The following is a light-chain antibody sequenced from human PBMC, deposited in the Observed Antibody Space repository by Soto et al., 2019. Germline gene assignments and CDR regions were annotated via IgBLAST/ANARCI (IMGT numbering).Light chain of an antibody. CDR3: QKYNSAPQT. CDR1: QGIRYW. V-gene: IGKV1-12*01. Sequence: DIQMTQSPSSVSASVGDRVTITCGASQGIRYWLAWYQQRPGKAPKLLIFAASSLQSGVPSRFRGSGSGTDFTLTITSLQPEDVATYYCQKYNSAPQTFGQGTKVDIK. CDR2: AAS. J-gene: IGKJ1*01.